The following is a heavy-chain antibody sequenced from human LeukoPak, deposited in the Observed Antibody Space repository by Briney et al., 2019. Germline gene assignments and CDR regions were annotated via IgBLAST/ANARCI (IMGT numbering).Heavy chain of an antibody. CDR3: ASETPSAGAFDI. Sequence: GGSLRPSCAASGFTFDDYGMSWVRQAPGKGQEWVSGINWNGGSTGYADSVKGRFTISRDNAKNSLYLQMNSLRAEDTALYYCASETPSAGAFDIWGQGTMVTVSS. CDR1: GFTFDDYG. CDR2: INWNGGST. V-gene: IGHV3-20*04. D-gene: IGHD1-1*01. J-gene: IGHJ3*02.